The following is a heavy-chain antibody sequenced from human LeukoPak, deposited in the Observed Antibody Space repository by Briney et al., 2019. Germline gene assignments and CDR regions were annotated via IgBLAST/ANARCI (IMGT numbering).Heavy chain of an antibody. Sequence: GASVKVSCKASGYTFTTCGLSWVRQAPGQGLEWMGWISTYNGNTNYAQKFQGRVTMTTDTSTSTAYMELRSLRSDDTAVYYCARDPTEDFWSGFYSYFDFWGQGTLVTVSS. CDR3: ARDPTEDFWSGFYSYFDF. D-gene: IGHD3-3*01. V-gene: IGHV1-18*01. CDR1: GYTFTTCG. CDR2: ISTYNGNT. J-gene: IGHJ4*02.